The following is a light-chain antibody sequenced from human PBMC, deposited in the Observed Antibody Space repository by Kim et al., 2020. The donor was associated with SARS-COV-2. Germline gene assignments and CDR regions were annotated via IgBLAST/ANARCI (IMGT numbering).Light chain of an antibody. J-gene: IGLJ2*01. Sequence: GQKVTISCSGSSSNIGNNYVSWYQQRPGTAPKLLIYDNNKRPSGIPDRFSGSKSGTSATLGITGLQTGDEADYYCGTWDSSLSAPVFGGGTQLTVL. V-gene: IGLV1-51*01. CDR1: SSNIGNNY. CDR2: DNN. CDR3: GTWDSSLSAPV.